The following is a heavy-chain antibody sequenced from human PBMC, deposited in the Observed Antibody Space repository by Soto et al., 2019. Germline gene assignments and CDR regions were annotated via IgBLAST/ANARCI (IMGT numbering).Heavy chain of an antibody. CDR2: ISYDADSK. CDR1: GFTFSNYA. CDR3: ASDFY. J-gene: IGHJ4*02. V-gene: IGHV3-30-3*01. Sequence: QVQLVESGGGVVQPGRSLRLYCAASGFTFSNYAMHWVRQAPGKGLEWVAVISYDADSKYYADSVKGRFTISRDNSKNTLYLQMNSLRAEDTAVYYCASDFYWGQGTLVTVSS.